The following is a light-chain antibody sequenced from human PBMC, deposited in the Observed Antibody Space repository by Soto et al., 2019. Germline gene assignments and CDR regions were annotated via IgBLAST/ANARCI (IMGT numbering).Light chain of an antibody. J-gene: IGLJ2*01. CDR1: SSDVGAYNY. CDR3: CSYAGSSTLV. CDR2: DVS. V-gene: IGLV2-11*01. Sequence: QSALTQPRSVSGSPGQSVTISCTGTSSDVGAYNYVSWYQHHPGKAPKLMIYDVSKRPSGVPDRFSGSKSGNTASLTISGLQAEDEADYYCCSYAGSSTLVFGGGTQLTVL.